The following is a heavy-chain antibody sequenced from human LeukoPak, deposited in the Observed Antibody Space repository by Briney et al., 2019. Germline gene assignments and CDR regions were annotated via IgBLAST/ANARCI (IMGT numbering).Heavy chain of an antibody. CDR1: GFTFSSYA. V-gene: IGHV3-30-3*01. J-gene: IGHJ4*02. CDR3: ARESDACDY. D-gene: IGHD2-2*01. Sequence: GGSLRLSCAASGFTFSSYAMHWVRQAPGKGLEWVAVISYDGSNKYYADSVKGRFTTSRDNSKNTLYLQMNSLRAEDTAVYYCARESDACDYWGQGTLVTVSS. CDR2: ISYDGSNK.